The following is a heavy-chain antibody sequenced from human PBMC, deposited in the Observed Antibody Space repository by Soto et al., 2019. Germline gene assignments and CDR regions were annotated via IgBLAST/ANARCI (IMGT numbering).Heavy chain of an antibody. D-gene: IGHD3-22*01. CDR3: AKDLLYYYDSSRPAPYYYGMDV. CDR1: GFTFSSYG. J-gene: IGHJ6*02. V-gene: IGHV3-30*18. Sequence: PGGSLRLSCAASGFTFSSYGMHWVRQAPGKGLEWVAVISYDGSNKYYADSVKGRFTISRDNSKNTLYLQMNSLRAEDTAVYYCAKDLLYYYDSSRPAPYYYGMDVWGQGTTVTVSS. CDR2: ISYDGSNK.